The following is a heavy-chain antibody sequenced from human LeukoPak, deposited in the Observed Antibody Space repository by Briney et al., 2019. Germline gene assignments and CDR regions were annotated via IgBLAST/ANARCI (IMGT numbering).Heavy chain of an antibody. CDR3: ASDDSVLGRVATAGY. V-gene: IGHV1-69*06. D-gene: IGHD5-12*01. CDR2: IIPIFGTA. J-gene: IGHJ4*02. Sequence: GASVKVSCKASGGTFSSYAISWVRQAPGQGLEWMGGIIPIFGTANYAQKFQGRVTITADKSTSTAYMELSSLRSEDTAVYYCASDDSVLGRVATAGYWGQGTLVTVSS. CDR1: GGTFSSYA.